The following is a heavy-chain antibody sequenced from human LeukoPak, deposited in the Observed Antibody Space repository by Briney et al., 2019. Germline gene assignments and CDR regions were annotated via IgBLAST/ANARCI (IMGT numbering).Heavy chain of an antibody. V-gene: IGHV4-61*08. CDR1: GGSISSGGYY. D-gene: IGHD3-3*01. CDR2: IYHNGRT. Sequence: SQTLSLTCTVSGGSISSGGYYWSWVRQAPGKGLEWIGYIYHNGRTNYSPSLKSRIIMSIDTSQNQFSLKLTSVTAADTAVYYCARASEGIGYFDTWGRGSLVTVSS. J-gene: IGHJ4*02. CDR3: ARASEGIGYFDT.